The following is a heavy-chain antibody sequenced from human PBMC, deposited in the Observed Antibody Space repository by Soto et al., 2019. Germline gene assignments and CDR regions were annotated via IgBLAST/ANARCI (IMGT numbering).Heavy chain of an antibody. CDR3: AKHPMSYYYDSSGYYLGV. CDR2: ISGSGGST. CDR1: GFTFSSYA. Sequence: GGSLRLSCAASGFTFSSYAMSWVRQAPGKGLEWVSAISGSGGSTYYADSVKGRFTISRDNSKNTLYLQMNSLRAEDTAVYYCAKHPMSYYYDSSGYYLGVWGQGTLVTVSS. D-gene: IGHD3-22*01. V-gene: IGHV3-23*01. J-gene: IGHJ4*02.